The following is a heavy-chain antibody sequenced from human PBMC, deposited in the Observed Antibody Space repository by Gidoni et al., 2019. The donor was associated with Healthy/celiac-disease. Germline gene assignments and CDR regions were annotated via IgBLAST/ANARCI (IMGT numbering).Heavy chain of an antibody. V-gene: IGHV4-31*03. CDR1: GCSISSGGVN. D-gene: IGHD2-15*01. Sequence: QVQLQESGPGLVKPSQTLSLTCTVSGCSISSGGVNLCWTRHHPVKGLEWMGYIYYSGSTYYNPSLKSRVTISVDTSNNQFSLKLSSVTAADTAVYYCARADCSGGSCYHDAFDIWGQGTMVTVSS. CDR2: IYYSGST. J-gene: IGHJ3*02. CDR3: ARADCSGGSCYHDAFDI.